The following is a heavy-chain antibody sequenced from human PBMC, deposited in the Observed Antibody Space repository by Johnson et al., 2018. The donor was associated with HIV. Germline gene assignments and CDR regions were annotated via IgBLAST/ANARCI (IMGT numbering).Heavy chain of an antibody. V-gene: IGHV3-30-3*01. CDR1: GFAFSNYA. CDR3: ARDPSYDMAHTDGFDI. CDR2: ISYDGSNK. Sequence: QVQLVESGGGVVQPGGSLRLSCAASGFAFSNYAMHWVRQAPGKGLEWMAIISYDGSNKYYADSVKGRFTISRDNSKDTLYLQMNSLRAEETAVYYCARDPSYDMAHTDGFDIWGQGTMVTVSS. D-gene: IGHD3-22*01. J-gene: IGHJ3*02.